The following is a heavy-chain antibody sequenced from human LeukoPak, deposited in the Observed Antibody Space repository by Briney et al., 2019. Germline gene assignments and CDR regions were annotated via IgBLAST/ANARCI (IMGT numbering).Heavy chain of an antibody. D-gene: IGHD3-3*01. CDR3: ARPDYDFWSGYNNWFDP. Sequence: SVKVSCKASGGTFSSYAIRWVRQAPGQGLEWMGGIIPIFGTANYAQKFQGRVTITADESTSTAYMELSSLRSEDTAVYYCARPDYDFWSGYNNWFDPWGQGTQVTVSS. J-gene: IGHJ5*02. V-gene: IGHV1-69*13. CDR2: IIPIFGTA. CDR1: GGTFSSYA.